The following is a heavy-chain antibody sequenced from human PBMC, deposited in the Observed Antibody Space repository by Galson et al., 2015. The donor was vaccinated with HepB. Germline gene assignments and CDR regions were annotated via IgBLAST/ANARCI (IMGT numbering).Heavy chain of an antibody. V-gene: IGHV1-46*03. CDR2: INPSGGST. J-gene: IGHJ3*02. D-gene: IGHD3-9*01. Sequence: SVKVSCKASGYTFTSYYMHWVRQAPGQGLEWMGIINPSGGSTSYAQKFQGRVTMTRDTSTSTVYMELSSLRSEDTAVYYCARVQAVSVFYDILTGGDAFDIWGQGTMVTVSS. CDR1: GYTFTSYY. CDR3: ARVQAVSVFYDILTGGDAFDI.